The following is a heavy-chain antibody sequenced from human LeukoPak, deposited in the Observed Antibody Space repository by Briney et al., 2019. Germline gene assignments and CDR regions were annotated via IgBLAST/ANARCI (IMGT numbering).Heavy chain of an antibody. Sequence: GGSVRLSCSASGFAFSGFGMGWVRQAPGRGLEWVSSISGSGGNTYYADSVEGRFTISRDNSKNTLYLQMNSLRAEDTALYYCARGRGGDYVPSRFDYWGQGTLVTVSS. CDR1: GFAFSGFG. V-gene: IGHV3-23*01. CDR3: ARGRGGDYVPSRFDY. D-gene: IGHD4-17*01. J-gene: IGHJ4*02. CDR2: ISGSGGNT.